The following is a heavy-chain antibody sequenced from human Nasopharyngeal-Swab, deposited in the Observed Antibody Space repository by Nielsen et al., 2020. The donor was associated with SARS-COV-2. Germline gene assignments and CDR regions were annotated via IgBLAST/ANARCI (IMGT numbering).Heavy chain of an antibody. V-gene: IGHV4-39*07. Sequence: SETLSLTCTVSGGSISSSSYYWGWIRQPPGKGLEWIGSIYYSGSTYYNPSLKSRVTISVDKSKNQFSLKLSSVTAADTAVYYCARAVITGTQFDYWGQGTLVTVSS. J-gene: IGHJ4*02. CDR3: ARAVITGTQFDY. D-gene: IGHD1-7*01. CDR1: GGSISSSSYY. CDR2: IYYSGST.